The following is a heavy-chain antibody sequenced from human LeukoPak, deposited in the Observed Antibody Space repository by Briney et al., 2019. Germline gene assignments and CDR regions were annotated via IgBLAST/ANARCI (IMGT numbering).Heavy chain of an antibody. V-gene: IGHV3-21*01. J-gene: IGHJ4*02. CDR2: ISSSSSYI. CDR1: GFTFGSYS. Sequence: GGSLRLSCAASGFTFGSYSMNWVRQAPGKGLEWVSSISSSSSYIYYADSVKGRFTISRDNAKNSLYLQMNSLRAEDTAVYYCARVSSVLFSSGWIYYFDYWGQGTLVTVSS. CDR3: ARVSSVLFSSGWIYYFDY. D-gene: IGHD6-19*01.